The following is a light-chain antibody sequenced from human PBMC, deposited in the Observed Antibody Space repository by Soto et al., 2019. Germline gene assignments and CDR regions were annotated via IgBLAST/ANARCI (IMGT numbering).Light chain of an antibody. V-gene: IGKV1-9*01. CDR3: QQLKSYPLT. J-gene: IGKJ4*01. CDR1: QDISSY. CDR2: AAP. Sequence: DIQLTQSPSFLSASVGDRVTITCRAGQDISSYLAWYQQKPGKAPNLLMYAAPTLQSGVPTRFSGSGSGTEFTLTISTLQPEDFATYYCQQLKSYPLTFGGGTKVEIK.